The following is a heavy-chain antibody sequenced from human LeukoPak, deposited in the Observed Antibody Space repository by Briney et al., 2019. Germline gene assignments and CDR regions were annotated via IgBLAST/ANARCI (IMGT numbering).Heavy chain of an antibody. V-gene: IGHV3-23*01. J-gene: IGHJ6*02. CDR2: ISSSGGST. CDR1: GFTFSSYA. Sequence: GGSLRLSCAASGFTFSSYAMSWVRQAPGKGLEWVSAISSSGGSTYYADSVKGRFTISRDNSKNTLYLQMNSLRAEDTAVYYCAKVGPCSSTSCYYYYYYGMDVWGQGTTVTVSS. CDR3: AKVGPCSSTSCYYYYYYGMDV. D-gene: IGHD2-2*01.